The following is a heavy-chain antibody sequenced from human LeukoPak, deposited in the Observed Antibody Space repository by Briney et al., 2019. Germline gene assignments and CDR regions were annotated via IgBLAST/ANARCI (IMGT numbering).Heavy chain of an antibody. Sequence: ASVKVSCEASGYTFTSYGISWVRQAPGQGLEWMGWISAYNGNTNYAQKLQGRVTMTTDTSTSTAYMELRSLRSDDTAVYYCAMLGRTVPVHRNWFDPWGQGTLVTVSS. D-gene: IGHD2-2*01. J-gene: IGHJ5*02. CDR1: GYTFTSYG. V-gene: IGHV1-18*04. CDR3: AMLGRTVPVHRNWFDP. CDR2: ISAYNGNT.